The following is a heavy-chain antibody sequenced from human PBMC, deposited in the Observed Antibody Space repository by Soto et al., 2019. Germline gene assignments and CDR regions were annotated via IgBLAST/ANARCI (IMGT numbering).Heavy chain of an antibody. J-gene: IGHJ4*02. Sequence: QVQLVQSGAEVKKPGSSVKVSCEASGGTFSGYPVSWVRQAPGQGLEWMGGIIPIVGTANYAQKFQGRITSPADDSTRTVYLGLSSLRSEDEAVYYCARLGAYHGSASSGGYYFDSWGQGTLVTVSS. CDR2: IIPIVGTA. V-gene: IGHV1-69*01. CDR1: GGTFSGYP. CDR3: ARLGAYHGSASSGGYYFDS. D-gene: IGHD3-10*01.